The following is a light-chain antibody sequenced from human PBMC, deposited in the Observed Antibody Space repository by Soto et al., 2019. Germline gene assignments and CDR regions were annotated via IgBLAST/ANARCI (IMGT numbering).Light chain of an antibody. V-gene: IGLV1-47*02. Sequence: QSVLTQPPSASGTPGQRVFISCSGSSSNIGGTNYAYWYQQLPGAAPKLLMHSNNLRPSGVPERISGSKSGTSASLAINGLRSEDEAVYYCASWDDRLGAVIFGGGTK. J-gene: IGLJ2*01. CDR3: ASWDDRLGAVI. CDR1: SSNIGGTNY. CDR2: SNN.